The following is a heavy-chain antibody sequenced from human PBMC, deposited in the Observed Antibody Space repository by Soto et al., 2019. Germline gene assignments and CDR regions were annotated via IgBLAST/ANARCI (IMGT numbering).Heavy chain of an antibody. D-gene: IGHD1-26*01. J-gene: IGHJ4*02. Sequence: QVQLMQSGAEVRKPGASVRLSCETSGYNFNQYYIHWVRQAPGQGLEWMGIINLRGGTTEYAHKLRGRVSVTGDTSTTTAYMELRSLRSEDTAMYFCARGPEDSDVPRWDYWGQGTLVTVSS. CDR2: INLRGGTT. CDR1: GYNFNQYY. CDR3: ARGPEDSDVPRWDY. V-gene: IGHV1-46*02.